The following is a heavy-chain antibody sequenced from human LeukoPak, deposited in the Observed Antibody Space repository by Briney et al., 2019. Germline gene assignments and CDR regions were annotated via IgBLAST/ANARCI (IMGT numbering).Heavy chain of an antibody. V-gene: IGHV3-53*01. D-gene: IGHD1-26*01. J-gene: IGHJ4*02. Sequence: PGGSLRLSCTVSGFTVSSNYMSWVRQAPGKGLEWVSVIYRGGSTYYADSVKGRFTISRDNSKNTLDLQMNSLRAEDTAVYYCARDAVGATDTGGYWGQGTLVTVSS. CDR1: GFTVSSNY. CDR3: ARDAVGATDTGGY. CDR2: IYRGGST.